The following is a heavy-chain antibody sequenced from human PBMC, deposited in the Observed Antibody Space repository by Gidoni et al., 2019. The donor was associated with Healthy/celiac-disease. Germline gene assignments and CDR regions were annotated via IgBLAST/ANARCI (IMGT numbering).Heavy chain of an antibody. CDR2: IIPIFGTA. CDR1: GGTFSSYA. D-gene: IGHD3-3*01. CDR3: ARGAIFGVVIIVSWFDP. Sequence: QVQLVQSGAEVKQPGSSVQVSCKASGGTFSSYAISWVRQAPGQGLEWMGGIIPIFGTANYAQKFQGRVTITADESTSTAYMELSSLRSEDTAVYYCARGAIFGVVIIVSWFDPWGQGTLVTVSS. J-gene: IGHJ5*02. V-gene: IGHV1-69*01.